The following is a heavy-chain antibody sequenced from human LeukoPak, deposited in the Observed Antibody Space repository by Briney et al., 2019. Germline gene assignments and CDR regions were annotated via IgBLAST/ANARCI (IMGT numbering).Heavy chain of an antibody. CDR2: ISSSSSYI. J-gene: IGHJ4*02. V-gene: IGHV3-21*01. D-gene: IGHD1-14*01. CDR3: ARLGATDFDY. Sequence: GGSLRLSCAASGFTFSSYSMNWVRQAPGKGLEWVSSISSSSSYIYYADSVKGRFTISRDNAKNSLYLQMNSPRAEDTAVYYCARLGATDFDYWGQGTLVTVSS. CDR1: GFTFSSYS.